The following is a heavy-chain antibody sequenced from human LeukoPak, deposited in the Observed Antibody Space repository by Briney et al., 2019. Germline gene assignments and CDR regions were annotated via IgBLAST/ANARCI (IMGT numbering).Heavy chain of an antibody. CDR1: GYTFTSYG. CDR2: ISAYNGNT. Sequence: ASVKVSCKASGYTFTSYGISWVRQAPGQGLEWMGWISAYNGNTNYAQKLQGRVTMTTDTSTSTAYMELSRLRSDDTAVYYCAGIDSSGYYFRDAFDIWGQGTMVTVSS. D-gene: IGHD3-22*01. J-gene: IGHJ3*02. V-gene: IGHV1-18*01. CDR3: AGIDSSGYYFRDAFDI.